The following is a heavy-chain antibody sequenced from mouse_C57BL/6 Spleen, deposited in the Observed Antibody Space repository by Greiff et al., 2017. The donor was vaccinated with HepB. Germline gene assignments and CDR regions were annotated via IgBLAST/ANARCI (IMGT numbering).Heavy chain of an antibody. CDR2: IYPRDGST. Sequence: QVQLQQSGPELVKPGASVKLSCKASGYTFTSYDINWVKQRPGQGLEWIGWIYPRDGSTKYNEKFKGKATLTVDTSSRTAYMERHSLTSEDSAVYFCARAGSSSLWYFDVWGTGTTVTVSS. J-gene: IGHJ1*03. CDR3: ARAGSSSLWYFDV. D-gene: IGHD1-1*01. CDR1: GYTFTSYD. V-gene: IGHV1-85*01.